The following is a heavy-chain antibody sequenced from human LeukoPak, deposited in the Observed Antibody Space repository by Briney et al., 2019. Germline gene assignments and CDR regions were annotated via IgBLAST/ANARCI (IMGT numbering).Heavy chain of an antibody. Sequence: GGALRLSCAASGFTFNSYGMHWVRQAPGKELEWVAFIRDDGSNKYYTDSLKGRFTISRDNSKNTLYPQMNSLRAEDTAVYFCAKAGGVEAAGIFDYWGQGTLVTFS. D-gene: IGHD6-13*01. CDR3: AKAGGVEAAGIFDY. V-gene: IGHV3-30*02. CDR2: IRDDGSNK. CDR1: GFTFNSYG. J-gene: IGHJ4*02.